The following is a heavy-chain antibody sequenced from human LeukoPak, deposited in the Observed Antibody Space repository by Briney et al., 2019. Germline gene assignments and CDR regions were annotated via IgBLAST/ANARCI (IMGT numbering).Heavy chain of an antibody. D-gene: IGHD1-26*01. Sequence: ASVKVSCKASGYPFTSYGISWVRQAPGQGLEWMGWISAYNGNTNYAQKLQGRVTMTTDTSTSTAYMELRSLRSDDTAVYYCARDHRLLESSSPIPFGYWGQGTLVTVSS. V-gene: IGHV1-18*01. J-gene: IGHJ4*02. CDR1: GYPFTSYG. CDR2: ISAYNGNT. CDR3: ARDHRLLESSSPIPFGY.